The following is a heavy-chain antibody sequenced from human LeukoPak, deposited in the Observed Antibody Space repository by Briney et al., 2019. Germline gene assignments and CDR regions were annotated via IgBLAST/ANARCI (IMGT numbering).Heavy chain of an antibody. D-gene: IGHD3-22*01. Sequence: ASGKVCCKASGYTFTSYGFSRVRQAPGPGLEWMGWISPYSSNTNYAQKLQGRVTMTTDTSTSTAYMELRSLRSDDTAVYYCARDGTWGRYYYDSTGYDYYFDYWGQGTLVTVSS. J-gene: IGHJ4*02. V-gene: IGHV1-18*01. CDR3: ARDGTWGRYYYDSTGYDYYFDY. CDR2: ISPYSSNT. CDR1: GYTFTSYG.